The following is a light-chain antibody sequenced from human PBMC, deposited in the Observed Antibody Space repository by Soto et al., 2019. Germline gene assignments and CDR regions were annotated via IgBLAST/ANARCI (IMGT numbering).Light chain of an antibody. CDR2: EVS. CDR3: SSYTSSSTWV. V-gene: IGLV2-14*01. CDR1: SSDVGGYNY. Sequence: QSALTQPASVSGSPGQSITFSCTGTSSDVGGYNYVSWYQQHPGKAPKLMIYEVSNRPSGVSIRFSGSKSGNTASLTISGLQAEDEADYYCSSYTSSSTWVFGGGTKVTVL. J-gene: IGLJ3*02.